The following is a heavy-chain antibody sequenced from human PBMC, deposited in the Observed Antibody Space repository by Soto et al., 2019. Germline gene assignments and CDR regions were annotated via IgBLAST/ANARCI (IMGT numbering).Heavy chain of an antibody. D-gene: IGHD7-27*01. Sequence: QVQLQESGPGLVKPSQTLSLTCTVSAGSIRSGDYYWTWIRQPPGKGLEWIGYIDHSGSAYYNPYLKTRATISIDTSNHQFSLKMTSVTAADTAVYYCAGELGTFYFDHWGQGTLVTVSS. V-gene: IGHV4-30-4*01. J-gene: IGHJ4*02. CDR2: IDHSGSA. CDR3: AGELGTFYFDH. CDR1: AGSIRSGDYY.